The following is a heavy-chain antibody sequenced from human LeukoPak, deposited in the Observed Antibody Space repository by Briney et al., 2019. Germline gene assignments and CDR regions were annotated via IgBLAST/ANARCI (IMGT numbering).Heavy chain of an antibody. V-gene: IGHV4-39*07. CDR3: ARIDSSGYYRNWFYP. Sequence: SETLSLTCTVSGGSISSSSYYWSWLRQPPGKGLEWIGEINHSGSTNYNPSLKSPVTISVDPSKHQLSLKLSSVTAADTAVYYCARIDSSGYYRNWFYPWGQGTLVTVS. D-gene: IGHD3-22*01. CDR1: GGSISSSSYY. CDR2: INHSGST. J-gene: IGHJ5*02.